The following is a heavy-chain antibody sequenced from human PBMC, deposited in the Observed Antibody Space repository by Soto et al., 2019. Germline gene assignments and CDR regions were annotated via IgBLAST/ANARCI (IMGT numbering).Heavy chain of an antibody. D-gene: IGHD3-16*01. CDR1: GGTFSSYA. Sequence: SVKVSCKASGGTFSSYAISWVRQAPGQGLEWMGGIIPIFGTANYAQKFQGRVTITADESTSTAYMELSSLRSEDTAVYYCARGGSPPLIQTPFDYWGQGTLVTVSS. CDR3: ARGGSPPLIQTPFDY. V-gene: IGHV1-69*13. CDR2: IIPIFGTA. J-gene: IGHJ4*02.